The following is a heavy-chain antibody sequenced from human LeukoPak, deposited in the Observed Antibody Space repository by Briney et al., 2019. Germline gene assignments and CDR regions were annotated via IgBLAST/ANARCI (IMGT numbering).Heavy chain of an antibody. CDR2: IRSKAYGGTT. V-gene: IGHV3-49*04. J-gene: IGHJ4*02. D-gene: IGHD3-10*01. Sequence: GGSLRLSCTASGFTFGDYAMSWVRQVPGKGLDWVGFIRSKAYGGTTEYAASVKGRFTISRDDSKSIAYLQMNSLKTEDTAVYYCTRDLSYYGSGSYRWGQGTLVTVSS. CDR3: TRDLSYYGSGSYR. CDR1: GFTFGDYA.